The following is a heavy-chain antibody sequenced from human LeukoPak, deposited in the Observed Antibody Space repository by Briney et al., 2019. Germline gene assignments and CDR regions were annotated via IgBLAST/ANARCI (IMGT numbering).Heavy chain of an antibody. D-gene: IGHD6-13*01. V-gene: IGHV4-34*01. CDR3: ARGPQFYSSSWSEFYYYYGMDV. CDR1: GGSFSGYY. CDR2: INHSGST. Sequence: SETLSLTCAVYGGSFSGYYWSWIRQPPGKGLEWIGEINHSGSTNYNPSLQSRVTISVDTSKNQFSLKLSSVTAADTAVYYCARGPQFYSSSWSEFYYYYGMDVWGQGTTVTVSS. J-gene: IGHJ6*02.